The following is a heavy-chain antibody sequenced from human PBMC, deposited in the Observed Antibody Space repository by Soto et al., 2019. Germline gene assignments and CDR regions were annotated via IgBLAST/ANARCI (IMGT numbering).Heavy chain of an antibody. CDR3: ARDTNYYASGSGVDF. CDR1: GFTFSSYS. D-gene: IGHD3-10*01. V-gene: IGHV3-21*01. J-gene: IGHJ4*02. Sequence: GGSLRLSCVASGFTFSSYSMSWVRQAPGEGLQWVSSIASSNTYINYGDSVKGRFAISRDNAKNSLYLQMNSLRAEDTAVYFCARDTNYYASGSGVDFWGQGTLVTVSS. CDR2: IASSNTYI.